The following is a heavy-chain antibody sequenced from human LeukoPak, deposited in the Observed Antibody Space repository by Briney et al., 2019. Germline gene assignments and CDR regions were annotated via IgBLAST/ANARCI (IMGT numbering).Heavy chain of an antibody. CDR1: GGSFSGYY. CDR3: ARAVQLERPPPLIGYYYMDV. J-gene: IGHJ6*03. D-gene: IGHD1-1*01. CDR2: IYYSGST. Sequence: PSETLSLICAVYGGSFSGYYWSWIRQPPGKGLEWIGYIYYSGSTNYNPSLKSRVTISVDTSKNQFSLKLSSMTAADTAVYYCARAVQLERPPPLIGYYYMDVWGKGTTVTVSS. V-gene: IGHV4-59*01.